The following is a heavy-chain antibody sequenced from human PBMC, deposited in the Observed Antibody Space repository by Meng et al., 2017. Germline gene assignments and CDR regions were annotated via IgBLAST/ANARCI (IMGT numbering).Heavy chain of an antibody. CDR2: IYHSGST. CDR1: GGSISSSNW. J-gene: IGHJ4*02. D-gene: IGHD7-27*01. CDR3: ARDGRSWD. Sequence: VQPQGRGRARVRPSGTLSLTCAGSGGSISSSNWWRWVRQPPGKGLEWIGEIYHSGSTNYNPSLKSRVTISVDKSKNQFSLKLSSVTAADTAVYYCARDGRSWDWGQGTLVTVSS. V-gene: IGHV4-4*02.